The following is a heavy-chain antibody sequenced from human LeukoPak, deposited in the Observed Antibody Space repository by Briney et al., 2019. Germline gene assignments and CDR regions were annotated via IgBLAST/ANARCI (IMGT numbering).Heavy chain of an antibody. D-gene: IGHD3-10*01. Sequence: GGSLRLSCAASGFTFSSYAMSWVRQAPGKGLEWVSLISGSGGSTYYADSVKGRFTISRDNSKNTLYLQMNSLRAEDTAVYYCAKDRLWFGELHGAFDIWGQGTMVTVSS. V-gene: IGHV3-23*01. CDR3: AKDRLWFGELHGAFDI. CDR2: ISGSGGST. CDR1: GFTFSSYA. J-gene: IGHJ3*02.